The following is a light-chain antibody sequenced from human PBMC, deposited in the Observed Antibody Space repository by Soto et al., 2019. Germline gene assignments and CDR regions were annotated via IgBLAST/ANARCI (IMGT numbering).Light chain of an antibody. V-gene: IGLV2-23*01. CDR1: SNDVGSYNL. CDR3: CSYAGSSTYV. Sequence: QSFLTQPASVSGSPGQSITISCTGTSNDVGSYNLVSWYQQHPGKAPKLMIYEGSKRPSGVSNRFSGSKSGNTASLTISGLQAEDEADYYCCSYAGSSTYVFGTGTKVTVL. CDR2: EGS. J-gene: IGLJ1*01.